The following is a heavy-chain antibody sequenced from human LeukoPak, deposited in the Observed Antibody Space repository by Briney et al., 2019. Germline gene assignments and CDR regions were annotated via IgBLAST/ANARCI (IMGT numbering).Heavy chain of an antibody. Sequence: GGSLRLSCSASGFTFSSYPMSWVRQAPEKGLEWVSSINNSGSRTFYADSVKGRFTISRDNSKNTLYLQMNSLRAEDTAVYYCAKDFRRSEVYWGQGTLVTVSS. CDR1: GFTFSSYP. CDR3: AKDFRRSEVY. V-gene: IGHV3-23*05. J-gene: IGHJ4*02. CDR2: INNSGSRT. D-gene: IGHD3-3*01.